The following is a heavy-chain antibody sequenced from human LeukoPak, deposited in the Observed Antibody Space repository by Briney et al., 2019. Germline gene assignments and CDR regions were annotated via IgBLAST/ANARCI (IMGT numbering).Heavy chain of an antibody. CDR1: GYSFTSYW. V-gene: IGHV5-51*01. CDR3: ARVTSGSGSYFHYYYYGMDV. D-gene: IGHD3-10*01. J-gene: IGHJ6*02. Sequence: GESLKISCKGSGYSFTSYWTGWVRQMPGKGLEWMGIIYPGDSDTRYSPSFQGQVTISADKSISTAYLQWSSLKASDTAMYYCARVTSGSGSYFHYYYYGMDVWGQGTTVTVSS. CDR2: IYPGDSDT.